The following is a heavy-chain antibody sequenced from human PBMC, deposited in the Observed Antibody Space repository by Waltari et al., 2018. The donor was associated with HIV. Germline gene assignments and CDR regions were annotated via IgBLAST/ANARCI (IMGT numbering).Heavy chain of an antibody. CDR1: GGSISGGFSF. CDR2: LYYSGST. Sequence: QLQLQESGPGLVKPLETLSLTCTVSGGSISGGFSFWGWIRQPPGNGLQWIGNLYYSGSTYYNPTLTGRVTITEDTSKNHFSLRLTSVTAADMAIYYCVAGPDSANSYFPSGGCFWGQGSLVSVSS. D-gene: IGHD3-16*01. CDR3: VAGPDSANSYFPSGGCF. V-gene: IGHV4-39*02. J-gene: IGHJ4*02.